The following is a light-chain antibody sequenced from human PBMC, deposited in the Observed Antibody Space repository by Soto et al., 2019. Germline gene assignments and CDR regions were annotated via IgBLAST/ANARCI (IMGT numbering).Light chain of an antibody. CDR3: QTWGTGIWV. V-gene: IGLV4-69*01. CDR1: SGHSSYA. Sequence: QPVLTQSPSASASLGASVKLTCTLSSGHSSYAIAWHQQQPEKGPRYLMKLNSDGSHNKGDGIPDRFSGSSSGAERYLPISSLQSEDAADYYCQTWGTGIWVFGGGTKLTVL. CDR2: LNSDGSH. J-gene: IGLJ3*02.